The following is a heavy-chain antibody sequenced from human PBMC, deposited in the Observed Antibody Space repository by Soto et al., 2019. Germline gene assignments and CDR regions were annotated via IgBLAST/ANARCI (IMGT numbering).Heavy chain of an antibody. CDR2: ISGSGGST. D-gene: IGHD6-13*01. V-gene: IGHV3-23*01. Sequence: LRLSCAASGFTFSSYAMSWVRQAPGKGLEWVSAISGSGGSTHYADSVKGRFTISRDNSKNTLYLQMNSLRAEDTAVYYCAKDREGSSWVYYYYGMDVWGQGTTVTVSS. J-gene: IGHJ6*02. CDR1: GFTFSSYA. CDR3: AKDREGSSWVYYYYGMDV.